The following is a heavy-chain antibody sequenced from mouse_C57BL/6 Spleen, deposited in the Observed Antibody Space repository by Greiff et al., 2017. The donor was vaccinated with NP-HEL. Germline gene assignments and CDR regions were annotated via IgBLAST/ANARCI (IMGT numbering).Heavy chain of an antibody. CDR3: ASVTTVVYFDY. CDR2: IDPEDGET. V-gene: IGHV14-2*01. D-gene: IGHD1-1*01. CDR1: GFNIKDYY. J-gene: IGHJ2*01. Sequence: EVQRVESGAELVKPGASVKLSCTASGFNIKDYYMHWVKQRTEQGLEWIGRIDPEDGETKYAPKFQGKATITADTSSNTAYLQLSSLTSEDTAVYYCASVTTVVYFDYWGQGTTLTVSS.